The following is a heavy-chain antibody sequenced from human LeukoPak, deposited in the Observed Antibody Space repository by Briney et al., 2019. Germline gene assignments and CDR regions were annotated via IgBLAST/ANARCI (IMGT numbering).Heavy chain of an antibody. V-gene: IGHV4-39*01. J-gene: IGHJ1*01. Sequence: SETLSLTCSVSGDSVSRSDSYWDWIRQPPGKGLEWIGTIYYSGRTYYSPSLKSRVTMSVDPSNNQFSLNLRSVTAADTAMYYCARRRYYDGSGYLEWGQGTLLSVSS. CDR3: ARRRYYDGSGYLE. CDR1: GDSVSRSDSY. CDR2: IYYSGRT. D-gene: IGHD3-22*01.